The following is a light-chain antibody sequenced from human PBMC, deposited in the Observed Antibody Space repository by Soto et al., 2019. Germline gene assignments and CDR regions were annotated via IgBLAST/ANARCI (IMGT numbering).Light chain of an antibody. CDR2: DAS. Sequence: DIQLTQSPSFLSASVGDRVTITCRASQGISSYLAWYQQKPGKAPKLLIYDASSLESGVPSRFSSSGSGTEFTLTISSLQPDDFATYYCQQYNSYSEAFGQGTKVDIK. J-gene: IGKJ1*01. CDR1: QGISSY. V-gene: IGKV1-9*01. CDR3: QQYNSYSEA.